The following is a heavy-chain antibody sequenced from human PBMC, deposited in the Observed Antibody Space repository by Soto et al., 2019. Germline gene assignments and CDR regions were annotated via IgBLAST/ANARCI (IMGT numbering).Heavy chain of an antibody. V-gene: IGHV4-4*02. CDR2: IYYSGST. J-gene: IGHJ4*02. CDR3: ARDVSPTY. Sequence: PSETLSLTCAVSGGSISSSNWWSWVRQPPEKGLEWIGDIYYSGSTNYNTSLKSRVTISVDTSKNQFSLKLTSVTAADTAVYYCARDVSPTYWGQGMLVTVSS. CDR1: GGSISSSNW.